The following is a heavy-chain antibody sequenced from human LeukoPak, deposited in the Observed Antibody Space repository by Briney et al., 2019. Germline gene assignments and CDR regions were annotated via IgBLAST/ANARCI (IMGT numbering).Heavy chain of an antibody. D-gene: IGHD6-6*01. CDR1: GGSISTYY. V-gene: IGHV4-4*09. Sequence: NSSGTLSLTCTVSGGSISTYYWSWIRRPPGKGLEWIAYIHASGPTNYNPSLKSRITISVDASKNQFSLKLSSVTAADTAVYYCARHDAGIAARPFDNWGQGTLVTVSS. J-gene: IGHJ4*02. CDR3: ARHDAGIAARPFDN. CDR2: IHASGPT.